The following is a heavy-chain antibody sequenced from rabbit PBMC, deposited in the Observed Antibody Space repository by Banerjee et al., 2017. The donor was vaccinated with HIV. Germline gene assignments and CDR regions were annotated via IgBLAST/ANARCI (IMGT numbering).Heavy chain of an antibody. CDR3: ARDLDGVIGWNFGW. Sequence: LEESGGDLVKPGASLTLTCTASGFSFSSSDYMCWVRQAPGKGLEWISCIAGSSSGFTYSASWAKGRFTISKTSSTTVTLQMTSLTAADTATYFCARDLDGVIGWNFGWWGPGTLVTVS. V-gene: IGHV1S40*01. CDR1: GFSFSSSDY. J-gene: IGHJ4*01. CDR2: IAGSSSGFT. D-gene: IGHD4-1*01.